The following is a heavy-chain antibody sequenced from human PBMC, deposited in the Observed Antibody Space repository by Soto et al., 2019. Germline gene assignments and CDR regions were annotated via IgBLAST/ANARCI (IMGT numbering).Heavy chain of an antibody. J-gene: IGHJ6*02. Sequence: GGSLRLSCAASGFTVSSNYMSWVRQAPGKGLEWVSVIYSGGSTYYADSVKGRFTISRDNSKNTLYLQMNSLRAEDTAVYYCARSRGSYYYYGMDVWGQGTSVTVSS. CDR3: ARSRGSYYYYGMDV. D-gene: IGHD3-10*01. CDR1: GFTVSSNY. V-gene: IGHV3-66*01. CDR2: IYSGGST.